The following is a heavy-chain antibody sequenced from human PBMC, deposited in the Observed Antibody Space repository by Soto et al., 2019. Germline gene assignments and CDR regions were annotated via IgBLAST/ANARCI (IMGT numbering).Heavy chain of an antibody. D-gene: IGHD3-22*01. CDR2: LSWNGGTI. CDR3: AASRAYASSDYSGFNYGMDV. V-gene: IGHV3-9*01. CDR1: GFTFDDYA. J-gene: IGHJ6*02. Sequence: EVQLVEAGGDLVQPGRSLRLSCAASGFTFDDYAVHWVRQVPGKGLQWVSGLSWNGGTIGYAASVKGRFTISRDNAKKSLYLQMNGLRPDDTAFYYCAASRAYASSDYSGFNYGMDVWGLGTTVTVS.